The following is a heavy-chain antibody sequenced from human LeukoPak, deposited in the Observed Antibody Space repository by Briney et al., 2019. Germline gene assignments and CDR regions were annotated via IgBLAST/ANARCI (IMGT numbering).Heavy chain of an antibody. J-gene: IGHJ3*02. Sequence: SETLSLTCTVSGGSISSGGYYWSWIRQHPGRGLEWIGYIYYSGSTYYNPSLKSRVTISVDTSKNQFSLKLSSVTAADTAVYYCARADFFYAFDIWSQGTMVTVSS. CDR3: ARADFFYAFDI. CDR1: GGSISSGGYY. CDR2: IYYSGST. V-gene: IGHV4-31*03.